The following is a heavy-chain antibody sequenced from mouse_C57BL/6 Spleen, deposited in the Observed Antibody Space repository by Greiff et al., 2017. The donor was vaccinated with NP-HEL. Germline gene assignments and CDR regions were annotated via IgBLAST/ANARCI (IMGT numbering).Heavy chain of an antibody. CDR3: ARSSTGRDFDY. CDR2: IYPGDGDT. J-gene: IGHJ2*01. Sequence: VKLQQSGAELVKPGASVKISCKASGYAFSSYWMNWVKQRPGKGLEWIGQIYPGDGDTNYNGKFKGKATLTADKSSSTAYMQLSSLTSEDSAVYFCARSSTGRDFDYWGQGTTLTVSS. D-gene: IGHD4-1*02. CDR1: GYAFSSYW. V-gene: IGHV1-80*01.